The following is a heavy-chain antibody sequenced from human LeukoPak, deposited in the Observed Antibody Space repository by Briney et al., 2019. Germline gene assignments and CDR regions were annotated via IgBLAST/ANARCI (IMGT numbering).Heavy chain of an antibody. CDR2: IYSNDNT. Sequence: GGSLRLSCAASAFTVNSNYMSWVRQAPGKGLVWVSVIYSNDNTYYADSVKGRFTISRDISKSTLYLQMNSLRPEDTAVYYCARALCDATGYWGQGTLVTVSS. CDR3: ARALCDATGY. D-gene: IGHD1-14*01. CDR1: AFTVNSNY. V-gene: IGHV3-66*02. J-gene: IGHJ1*01.